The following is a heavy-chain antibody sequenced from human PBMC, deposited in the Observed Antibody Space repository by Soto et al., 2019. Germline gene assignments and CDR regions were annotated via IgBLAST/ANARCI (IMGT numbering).Heavy chain of an antibody. J-gene: IGHJ4*02. CDR1: GFTFSNYI. D-gene: IGHD2-2*01. Sequence: EVQLLESGGNLVQPGGSLRLSCGASGFTFSNYIMSWVRQAPGKGLEWVSTISGSADSTYYADSVKGRFTISRDNSKNTVYQQMNSLRAEDTAVYYCAKGGLGYCSSTSCLFHVDYWGQGNLVPVSS. V-gene: IGHV3-23*01. CDR3: AKGGLGYCSSTSCLFHVDY. CDR2: ISGSADST.